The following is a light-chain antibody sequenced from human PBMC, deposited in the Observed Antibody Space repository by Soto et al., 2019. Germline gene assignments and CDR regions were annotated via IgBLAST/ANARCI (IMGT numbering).Light chain of an antibody. Sequence: DIVLTQSPDSLALSLGARATINCKSSQSVLHSFHNYHYVAWYQQKPGQPPKLLIYWASTRESGVPDRFSGSGSGADLTLTIGSLQADDVAVYYWHQFYSPPYTCGHGTKVEIK. CDR3: HQFYSPPYT. CDR2: WAS. V-gene: IGKV4-1*01. CDR1: QSVLHSFHNYHY. J-gene: IGKJ2*01.